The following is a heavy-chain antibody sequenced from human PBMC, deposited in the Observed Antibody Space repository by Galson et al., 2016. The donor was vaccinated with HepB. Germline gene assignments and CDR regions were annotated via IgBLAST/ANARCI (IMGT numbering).Heavy chain of an antibody. V-gene: IGHV4-61*02. CDR3: ARERACSRSTCYSGGGWFDP. CDR1: GVSITSGSFF. J-gene: IGHJ5*02. Sequence: TLSLTCTVSGVSITSGSFFWSWIRQPAGKGLQFIGRMFTKGDASYNPSLKSRVTISPDTSKNQFSLKVTSVTAADTAVYFCARERACSRSTCYSGGGWFDPWGQGTLVTVSS. CDR2: MFTKGDA. D-gene: IGHD2-2*01.